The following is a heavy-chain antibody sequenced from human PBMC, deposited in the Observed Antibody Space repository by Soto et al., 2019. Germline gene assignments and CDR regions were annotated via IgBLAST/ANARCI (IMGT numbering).Heavy chain of an antibody. V-gene: IGHV4-30-2*01. CDR3: ARGGDYYFDS. CDR1: GGSISSGGFS. CDR2: IFPNGDT. J-gene: IGHJ4*02. D-gene: IGHD2-21*02. Sequence: QLQLQESGSGLVKPSQTLSLTCAVFGGSISSGGFSWSWIRQPPGKGLEWIGYIFPNGDTYYNPSLKSRVTISLDRSKNQFSLRLSSVTAADTAVYYCARGGDYYFDSWGQGTLVTVSS.